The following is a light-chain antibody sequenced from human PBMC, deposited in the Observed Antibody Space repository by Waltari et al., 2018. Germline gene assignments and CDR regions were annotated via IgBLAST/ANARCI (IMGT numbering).Light chain of an antibody. J-gene: IGKJ2*01. CDR2: WAS. CDR1: QTVLDSSTNKNY. Sequence: DIVMTQSPDSLAVSLGERATINCRSGQTVLDSSTNKNYVAWYQQKTGQPPKLLIYWASTRESGVPGRCSGSGSGTEFTLTVSSLQAEDVAVYYCQQYYDIPYTFGQGTKLEI. CDR3: QQYYDIPYT. V-gene: IGKV4-1*01.